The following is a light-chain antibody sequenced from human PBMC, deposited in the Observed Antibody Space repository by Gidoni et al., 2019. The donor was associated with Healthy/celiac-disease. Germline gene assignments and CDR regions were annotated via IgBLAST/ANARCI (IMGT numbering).Light chain of an antibody. J-gene: IGLJ2*01. Sequence: SYELTKPPPVSVSPGQTASITCSGDKLGDKYACWYQQKPGQSPVLVIYQDSKRPSGIPERFSGSNSGNTATLTISGTQAMDEADYYCQAWDSSHVVFGGGTKLTVL. CDR3: QAWDSSHVV. CDR1: KLGDKY. CDR2: QDS. V-gene: IGLV3-1*01.